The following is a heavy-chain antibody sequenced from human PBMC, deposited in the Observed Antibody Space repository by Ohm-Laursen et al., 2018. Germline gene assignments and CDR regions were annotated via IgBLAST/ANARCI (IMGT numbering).Heavy chain of an antibody. V-gene: IGHV3-23*01. CDR3: AKDRRDGYNNFDY. J-gene: IGHJ4*02. CDR1: GFTFSSNI. D-gene: IGHD5-24*01. CDR2: IKGDGDST. Sequence: SLRLSCAASGFTFSSNIMTWVRQAPGKGLEWVSSIKGDGDSTYYADSVKGRFTLSRDNSKNTLYLQMNSLRAEDTAVYYCAKDRRDGYNNFDYWGQGTLVTVSS.